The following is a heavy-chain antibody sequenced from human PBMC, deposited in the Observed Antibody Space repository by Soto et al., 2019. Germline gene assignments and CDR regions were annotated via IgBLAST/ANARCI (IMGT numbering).Heavy chain of an antibody. CDR1: GYSFTSYY. CDR3: ARRRPPIFGVVRSYYYYGMDV. D-gene: IGHD3-3*01. CDR2: INPSGGST. V-gene: IGHV1-46*01. Sequence: ASVKVSCKSSGYSFTSYYMYWARQAPGKGLEWMGIINPSGGSTSNAQKFQGRVTMTRDTSTSTVYMEVSSLRSEDTAVYYCARRRPPIFGVVRSYYYYGMDVWGQGTTVTVSS. J-gene: IGHJ6*02.